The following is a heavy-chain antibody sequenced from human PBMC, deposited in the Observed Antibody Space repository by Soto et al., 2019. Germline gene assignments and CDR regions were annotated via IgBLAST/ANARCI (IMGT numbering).Heavy chain of an antibody. CDR1: GGSISSGGYY. V-gene: IGHV4-31*03. CDR2: IYYSGST. CDR3: ARDSVGGYDFWSGYYEGDYFDY. Sequence: PSETLSLTCTVSGGSISSGGYYWSWIRQHPGKGLEWIGYIYYSGSTYYNPSLKSRVTISVDTSKNQFSLKLSSVTAADTAVYYCARDSVGGYDFWSGYYEGDYFDYWGQGTLVTVYS. D-gene: IGHD3-3*01. J-gene: IGHJ4*02.